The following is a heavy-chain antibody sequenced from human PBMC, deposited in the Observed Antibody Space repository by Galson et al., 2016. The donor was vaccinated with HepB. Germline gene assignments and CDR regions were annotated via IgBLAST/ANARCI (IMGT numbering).Heavy chain of an antibody. CDR2: ISAYNGNT. Sequence: SVKVSCKASGYTFTNYTVNWIRQAPGQGLEWMGWISAYNGNTNYAQKLQGRVTMTTDTSTSTAYMELRSLRSDDTAVYYCAAAVAGNFDYWGQGILVTVSS. D-gene: IGHD6-19*01. J-gene: IGHJ4*02. CDR3: AAAVAGNFDY. CDR1: GYTFTNYT. V-gene: IGHV1-18*01.